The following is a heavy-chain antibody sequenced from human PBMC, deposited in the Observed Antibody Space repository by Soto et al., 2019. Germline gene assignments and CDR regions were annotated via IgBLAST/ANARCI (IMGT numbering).Heavy chain of an antibody. J-gene: IGHJ4*02. D-gene: IGHD2-8*01. CDR2: IAVGSGYT. CDR1: GFTFTSSA. V-gene: IGHV1-58*01. CDR3: AADATAWQQMVPSDY. Sequence: QMPLEQSGPEVKKPGTSVKVSCKASGFTFTSSAFQWVRQARGQRLEWIGGIAVGSGYTNYAQRFQDRVTLTRDMSTATAYMELSRLTSEYTAIYYCAADATAWQQMVPSDYWGQGTLVTVSS.